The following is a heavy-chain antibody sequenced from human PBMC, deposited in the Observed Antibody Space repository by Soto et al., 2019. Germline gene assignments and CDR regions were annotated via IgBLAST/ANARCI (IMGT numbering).Heavy chain of an antibody. V-gene: IGHV4-59*01. J-gene: IGHJ4*02. Sequence: QVQLQESGPGLVKPSETLSLTCTVSGGSIRSYYWSWIRQPPGKGLEWIGYIYYSGSTNYNPSLERRVTISVDTSKNQFSLKLSSVTAADTAVYYCARVWGYYFDYWGQGTLVTVSS. CDR1: GGSIRSYY. D-gene: IGHD3-16*01. CDR2: IYYSGST. CDR3: ARVWGYYFDY.